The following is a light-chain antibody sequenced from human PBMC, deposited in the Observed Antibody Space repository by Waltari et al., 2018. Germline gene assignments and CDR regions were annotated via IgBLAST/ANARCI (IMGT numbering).Light chain of an antibody. CDR3: QHYVRLPAT. CDR1: QSVSRT. J-gene: IGKJ1*01. CDR2: GAS. Sequence: EIVLTQSAGTLSLSPGERATLSCRASQSVSRTLAWYQQKPGQAPRLLSYGASTRATGIPERVSGGGSGTDFSLTISRLEPEDFAVYYCQHYVRLPATFGQGTKVEIK. V-gene: IGKV3-20*01.